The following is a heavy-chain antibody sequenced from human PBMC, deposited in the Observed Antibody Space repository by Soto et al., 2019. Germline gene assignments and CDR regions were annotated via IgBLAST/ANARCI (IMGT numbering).Heavy chain of an antibody. D-gene: IGHD3-3*01. J-gene: IGHJ6*02. CDR2: ISGSGTTI. CDR3: AKDLPGYDFWSGLGYYYGMDV. CDR1: GFTFSSYD. V-gene: IGHV3-48*03. Sequence: SLRLSCVASGFTFSSYDMNWVRQAPGKGPEWVSHISGSGTTIYYADSVRGRFTISRDNAKNSLYLQMNSLRAEDRAIYYCAKDLPGYDFWSGLGYYYGMDVWGQGTTVTVSS.